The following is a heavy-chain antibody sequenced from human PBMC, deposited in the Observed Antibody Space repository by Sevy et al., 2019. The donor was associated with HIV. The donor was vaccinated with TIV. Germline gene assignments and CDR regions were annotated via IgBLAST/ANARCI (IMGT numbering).Heavy chain of an antibody. CDR1: GFTFSNYD. V-gene: IGHV3-13*01. Sequence: GGSLRLSCRASGFTFSNYDMHWVRQATGKGLEWVSGIDNDGDTYYPDSVKGRFTISRENGRDSLYLQTNSLRAGDTAVYYCARELYYGMDVWGQGTTVTVSS. D-gene: IGHD3-10*01. CDR3: ARELYYGMDV. J-gene: IGHJ6*02. CDR2: IDNDGDT.